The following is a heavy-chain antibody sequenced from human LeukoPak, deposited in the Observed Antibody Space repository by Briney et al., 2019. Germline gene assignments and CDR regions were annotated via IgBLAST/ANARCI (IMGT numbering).Heavy chain of an antibody. Sequence: GGSLRLSCATSEFSFGGYAMSWVRQAPGKGPEWVSAISGSGSTTYYADSVRGRFSISRDNSGNTLYLQMNSLSAEDTAVYYCAKAFRGYTGSYFDYWGQGTLVTVSS. CDR2: ISGSGSTT. D-gene: IGHD1-26*01. V-gene: IGHV3-23*01. J-gene: IGHJ4*02. CDR3: AKAFRGYTGSYFDY. CDR1: EFSFGGYA.